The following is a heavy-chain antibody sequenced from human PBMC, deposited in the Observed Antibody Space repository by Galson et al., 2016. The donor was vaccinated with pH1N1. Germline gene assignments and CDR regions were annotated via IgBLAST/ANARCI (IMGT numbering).Heavy chain of an antibody. D-gene: IGHD3-16*01. J-gene: IGHJ6*02. CDR1: GYSISSGYH. CDR3: ARGGVYSV. V-gene: IGHV4-38-2*01. CDR2: ISHSGTT. Sequence: ETLSLTCAVSGYSISSGYHWGWIRQPPGKGLEWIGSISHSGTTNYNPSLKSRVTISADTTNNQFSLNLRSVTAADTAMYYCARGGVYSVWGQGTTVTVSS.